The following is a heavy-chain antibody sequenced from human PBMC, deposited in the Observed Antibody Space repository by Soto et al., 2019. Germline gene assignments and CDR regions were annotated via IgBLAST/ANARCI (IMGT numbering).Heavy chain of an antibody. Sequence: SSGTLSPTRTFSGGSLSSYYWGWVRQPPAKRLDLIGYIFYSGSTNYNPSLKSRVTISVDTSKNQFSLKLSSVTAADTAVYYCARSDHYYYDSSGYWDYWGQGTLVTVSS. J-gene: IGHJ4*02. V-gene: IGHV4-59*08. CDR3: ARSDHYYYDSSGYWDY. D-gene: IGHD3-22*01. CDR2: IFYSGST. CDR1: GGSLSSYY.